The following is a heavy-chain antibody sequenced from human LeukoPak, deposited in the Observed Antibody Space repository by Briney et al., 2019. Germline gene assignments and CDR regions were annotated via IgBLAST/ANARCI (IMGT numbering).Heavy chain of an antibody. CDR3: ARADRLHGGPYLIGP. CDR2: INPNSGGT. CDR1: GDTFTSYD. D-gene: IGHD2-21*01. Sequence: EASVKVSCKASGDTFTSYDINWVRQATGQGLEWMGWINPNSGGTSSAQKFQGRVTMTRDTSITTVYMEVSWLPSDDTAIYYCARADRLHGGPYLIGPCGQGTLVTVSS. J-gene: IGHJ5*02. V-gene: IGHV1-2*02.